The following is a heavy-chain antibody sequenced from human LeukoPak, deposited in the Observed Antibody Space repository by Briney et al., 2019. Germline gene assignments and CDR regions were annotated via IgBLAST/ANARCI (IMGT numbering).Heavy chain of an antibody. D-gene: IGHD3-10*01. CDR3: ARRGYYYGSGSYFLDY. CDR2: INHSGST. J-gene: IGHJ4*02. Sequence: PSETLSLTCAVYGGSFSGYYWGWIRQPPGKGLEWIGEINHSGSTNYNPSLKSRVTISVDTSKNQFSLKLSSVTAADTAVYYCARRGYYYGSGSYFLDYWGQGTLVTVSS. V-gene: IGHV4-34*01. CDR1: GGSFSGYY.